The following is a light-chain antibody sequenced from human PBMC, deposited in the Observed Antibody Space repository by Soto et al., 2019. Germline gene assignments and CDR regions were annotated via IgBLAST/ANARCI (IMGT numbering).Light chain of an antibody. V-gene: IGKV3-15*01. CDR2: GAS. Sequence: IVMRQSPATLSVSPGERATLSCRASRSVSSNLAWYQQKPGQAPRLLIYGASTRATGIPARFSGSGSGTEFTLTISSLQSEDFAVYYCQQYNNWPWTFGQGNKV. CDR1: RSVSSN. J-gene: IGKJ1*01. CDR3: QQYNNWPWT.